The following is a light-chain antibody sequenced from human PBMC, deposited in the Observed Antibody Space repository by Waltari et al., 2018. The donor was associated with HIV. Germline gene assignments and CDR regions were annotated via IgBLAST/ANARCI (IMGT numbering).Light chain of an antibody. CDR2: GNS. CDR1: SSNIGAGYD. CDR3: QSYDSSLSGSV. Sequence: QSVLTQPPSVSGAPGQRVTISCTGSSSNIGAGYDVHWYQQLPVTAPNLLIYGNSNRPSGVPDRFSGSKSGTAASLAITGLQAEDEADYDCQSYDSSLSGSVFGGGTKLTVL. J-gene: IGLJ3*02. V-gene: IGLV1-40*01.